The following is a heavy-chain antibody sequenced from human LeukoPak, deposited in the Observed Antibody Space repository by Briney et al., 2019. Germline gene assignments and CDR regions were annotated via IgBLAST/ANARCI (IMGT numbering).Heavy chain of an antibody. CDR2: ISSSSLYI. D-gene: IGHD3-10*02. Sequence: GGSLRLSCAASGFTLSSYHMNWVRQAPGKGLEWVSSISSSSLYIYYSDSVKGRFTISRDNAKNSLYLQMNSLRAEDTAVYYCAELGITMIGGVWGKGTTVTISS. V-gene: IGHV3-21*01. J-gene: IGHJ6*04. CDR3: AELGITMIGGV. CDR1: GFTLSSYH.